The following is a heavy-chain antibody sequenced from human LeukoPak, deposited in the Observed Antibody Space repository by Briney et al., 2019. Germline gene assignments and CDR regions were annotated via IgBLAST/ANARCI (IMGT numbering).Heavy chain of an antibody. CDR2: ISTYNGNT. CDR3: ARDPGSGYEEHFDY. Sequence: ASVKVSCKASGYTFTSYGISWVRQAPGQGLEWMGWISTYNGNTNYAQKLQGRVTMTTDTSTSTAYMELRSLRSDDTAVYYCARDPGSGYEEHFDYWGQGTLVTVSS. V-gene: IGHV1-18*01. CDR1: GYTFTSYG. J-gene: IGHJ4*02. D-gene: IGHD5-12*01.